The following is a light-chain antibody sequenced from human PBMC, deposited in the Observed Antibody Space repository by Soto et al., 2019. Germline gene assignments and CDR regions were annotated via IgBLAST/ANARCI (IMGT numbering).Light chain of an antibody. J-gene: IGKJ1*01. CDR2: KAS. CDR3: QQYNSYSWT. Sequence: DIQMTQSPSTLSASVGDRVTITCRASQSISSWLAWYQQKPGKAPKLLIYKASSLESGVPSRFSGSGSGTEFALTISSLQPDDFAKYYCQQYNSYSWTFGHGNKVEIQ. V-gene: IGKV1-5*03. CDR1: QSISSW.